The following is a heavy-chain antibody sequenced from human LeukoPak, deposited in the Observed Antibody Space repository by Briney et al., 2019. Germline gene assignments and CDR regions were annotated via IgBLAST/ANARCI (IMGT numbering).Heavy chain of an antibody. CDR3: ARGNGDYAYFDY. CDR2: IYYSGST. CDR1: GGSISSYY. Sequence: SETLSLTCTVSGGSISSYYWSWIRQPPGKGLEWIGYIYYSGSTNYNPSLKSQVTISVDTSKNQFSLKLSSVTAADTAVYYCARGNGDYAYFDYWGQGTLVTVSS. J-gene: IGHJ4*02. V-gene: IGHV4-59*01. D-gene: IGHD4-17*01.